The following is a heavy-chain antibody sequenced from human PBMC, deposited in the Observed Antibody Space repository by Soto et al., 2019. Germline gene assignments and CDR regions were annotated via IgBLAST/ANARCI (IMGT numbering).Heavy chain of an antibody. CDR1: GGTFSSYG. J-gene: IGHJ6*02. Sequence: QVQLVQSGAEVKKPGSSVKVSCKASGGTFSSYGISWVRQAPGQGLEWMGGIIPIFDTAKYAQKFQGRVTITADKSTSTAYMEVSSLRSEDTAVYYCARDPGRSSNRWRVRXVADXDYYRMDVWGQGTTVTV. V-gene: IGHV1-69*06. CDR2: IIPIFDTA. D-gene: IGHD2-2*01. CDR3: ARDPGRSSNRWRVRXVADXDYYRMDV.